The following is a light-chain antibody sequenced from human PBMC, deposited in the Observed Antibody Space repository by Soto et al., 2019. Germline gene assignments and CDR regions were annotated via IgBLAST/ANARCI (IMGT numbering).Light chain of an antibody. CDR1: QSVSSN. Sequence: EIVMTQSPATLSVSPGERATLSCRASQSVSSNLAWYQQKPGQAPRLLIYGASTRATGIPARFSGSGSGTEFTLTISSLQSEDFAVYHCQQDNNWPLSMYTFGQGTKLEIK. J-gene: IGKJ2*01. V-gene: IGKV3-15*01. CDR2: GAS. CDR3: QQDNNWPLSMYT.